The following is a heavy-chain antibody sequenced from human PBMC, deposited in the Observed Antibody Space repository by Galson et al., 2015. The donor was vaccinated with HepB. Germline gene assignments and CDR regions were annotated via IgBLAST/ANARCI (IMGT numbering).Heavy chain of an antibody. D-gene: IGHD6-6*01. CDR3: AKDVQLIKAGRPSYFDY. Sequence: SLRLSCAASGFSFRTYAMSWVRQAPGKGLEWVSGISGNADRTYYADSVKGRFTISRDNFKNTLYLQMNSLRAEDTAVYFCAKDVQLIKAGRPSYFDYWGQGTLVTFSS. CDR1: GFSFRTYA. V-gene: IGHV3-23*01. CDR2: ISGNADRT. J-gene: IGHJ4*02.